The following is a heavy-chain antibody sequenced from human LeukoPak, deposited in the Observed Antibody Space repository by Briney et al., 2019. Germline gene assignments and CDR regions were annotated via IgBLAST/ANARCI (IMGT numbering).Heavy chain of an antibody. CDR2: IYYSGST. CDR1: GGSISSYY. CDR3: ARAYGEYIDY. D-gene: IGHD4-17*01. V-gene: IGHV4-59*01. J-gene: IGHJ4*02. Sequence: SETLSLTCTVSGGSISSYYWSWIWQPPGKGLEWIGYIYYSGSTNYNPSLKSRVTISVDTSKNQFSLKLSSVTAADTAVYYCARAYGEYIDYWGQGTLVTVSS.